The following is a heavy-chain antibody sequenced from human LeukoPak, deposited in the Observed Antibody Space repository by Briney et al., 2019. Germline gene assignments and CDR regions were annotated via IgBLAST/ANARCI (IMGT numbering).Heavy chain of an antibody. V-gene: IGHV3-23*01. Sequence: GGSLRLSCAASGFTFSTYAMSWVRQAPGKGLEWVSAISGRGDTTYYADSVKGRFTISRDNSKSTVFLQMNSLRTEDTAVYYCAKDRVSPGFNLFDPWGQGTLVTVPS. CDR2: ISGRGDTT. D-gene: IGHD3-16*01. J-gene: IGHJ5*02. CDR1: GFTFSTYA. CDR3: AKDRVSPGFNLFDP.